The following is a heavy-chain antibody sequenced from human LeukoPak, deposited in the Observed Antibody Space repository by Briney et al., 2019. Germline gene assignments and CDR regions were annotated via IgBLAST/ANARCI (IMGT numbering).Heavy chain of an antibody. V-gene: IGHV3-23*01. Sequence: GGSLRLSCAASGFTFSSYAMSWVRQAPGKGLEWVSAISDSGAGTYYRDFVKGRFTISRDNSKNTLYLQMNSLRVEDTAVYYCAKEMAAAGFRWLDPWGQGTLVTVSS. J-gene: IGHJ5*02. CDR3: AKEMAAAGFRWLDP. CDR1: GFTFSSYA. CDR2: ISDSGAGT. D-gene: IGHD6-13*01.